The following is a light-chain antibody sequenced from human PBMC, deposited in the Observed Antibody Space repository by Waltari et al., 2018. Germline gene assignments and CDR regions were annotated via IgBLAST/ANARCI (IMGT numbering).Light chain of an antibody. Sequence: QLVLTQSPSASASLGASVKLTCTLSSGHSSYVIAWHQQQPGKGPRYLMKVNGDGSHIKGGGIPGRFAGSSSGAERYLTISSLQSEDEADYYCETWGTGIVVFGGGTKLTV. CDR2: VNGDGSH. V-gene: IGLV4-69*01. J-gene: IGLJ2*01. CDR3: ETWGTGIVV. CDR1: SGHSSYV.